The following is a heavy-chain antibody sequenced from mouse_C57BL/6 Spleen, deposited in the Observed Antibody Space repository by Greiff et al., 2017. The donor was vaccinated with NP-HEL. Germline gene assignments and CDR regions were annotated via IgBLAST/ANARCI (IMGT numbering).Heavy chain of an antibody. V-gene: IGHV1-18*01. Sequence: EVQLQQSGPELVKPGASVKIPCKASGYTFTDYNMDWVKQSHGKSLEWIGDINPNNGGTIYNQKFKGKATLTVDKSSSTAYMELRSLTSEDTAVYYCARGHYGNFRAWFAYWGQGTLVTVSA. CDR3: ARGHYGNFRAWFAY. CDR2: INPNNGGT. J-gene: IGHJ3*01. CDR1: GYTFTDYN. D-gene: IGHD2-1*01.